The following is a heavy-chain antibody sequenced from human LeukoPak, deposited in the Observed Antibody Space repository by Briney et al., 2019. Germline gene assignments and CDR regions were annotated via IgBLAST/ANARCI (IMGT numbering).Heavy chain of an antibody. CDR2: ISGSGGST. CDR3: VKDERDAYYEF. V-gene: IGHV3-23*01. CDR1: GFTFSSYA. D-gene: IGHD3-16*01. Sequence: PGGSLRLSCAASGFTFSSYAMSWVRQAPGKGLEWVSAISGSGGSTYYADSVKGRFTISRDNAKNSLYLQMNSLRAEDTAIYYCVKDERDAYYEFWGQGTLVTVSS. J-gene: IGHJ4*02.